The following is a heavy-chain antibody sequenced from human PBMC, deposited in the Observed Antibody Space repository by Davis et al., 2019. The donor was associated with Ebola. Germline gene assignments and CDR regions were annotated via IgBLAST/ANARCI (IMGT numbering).Heavy chain of an antibody. J-gene: IGHJ6*02. CDR2: MNPNSGNT. V-gene: IGHV1-8*01. Sequence: ASVKVSCKASGYTFTSYDINWVRQATGQGLEWLGWMNPNSGNTGYAQKFQGRVTMPRNTSISTAYMELSRLRSDDTAVYYCARGGATDYYYYGMDVWGQGTTVTVSS. CDR3: ARGGATDYYYYGMDV. CDR1: GYTFTSYD. D-gene: IGHD5-12*01.